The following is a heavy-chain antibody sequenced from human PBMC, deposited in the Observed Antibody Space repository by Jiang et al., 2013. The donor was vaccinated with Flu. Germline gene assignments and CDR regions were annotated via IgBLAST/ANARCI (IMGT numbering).Heavy chain of an antibody. V-gene: IGHV1-24*01. Sequence: GAEVKKPGASVKASCKVSGYTLTELSMHWVRQAPGKGLEWMGGFDPEDGETIYAQKFQGRVTMTEDTSTDTAYMELSSLRSEDTAVYYCATLYGSGNRAWFDPWGQGTLVTVSS. CDR2: FDPEDGET. CDR3: ATLYGSGNRAWFDP. D-gene: IGHD3-10*01. J-gene: IGHJ5*02. CDR1: GYTLTELS.